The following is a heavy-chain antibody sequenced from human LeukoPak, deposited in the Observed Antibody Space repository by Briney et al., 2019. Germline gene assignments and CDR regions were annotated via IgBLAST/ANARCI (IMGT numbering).Heavy chain of an antibody. CDR1: GYSFTGYY. CDR3: ARGYSGYPTRYGMDV. J-gene: IGHJ6*02. D-gene: IGHD5-12*01. CDR2: INPSGGST. V-gene: IGHV1-46*01. Sequence: ASVKVSCKASGYSFTGYYVHWVRQAPGQGLEWMGIINPSGGSTSYAQKFQGRVTMTRDTSTSTVYMELSSLRSEDTAVYYCARGYSGYPTRYGMDVWGQGTTVTVSS.